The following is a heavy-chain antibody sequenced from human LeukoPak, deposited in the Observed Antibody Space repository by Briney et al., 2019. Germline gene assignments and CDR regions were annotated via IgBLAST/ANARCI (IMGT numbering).Heavy chain of an antibody. J-gene: IGHJ4*02. Sequence: SETLSLTCTVSGHSISSGYYWGWIRQPPGKGLEWIGSIYHSGSTYYNPSLKSRVTISVDTSKNQFSLKLSSVTAADTAVYYCAKVYSGSWYSEANDYWGQGTLVTVSS. D-gene: IGHD6-13*01. CDR1: GHSISSGYY. CDR2: IYHSGST. CDR3: AKVYSGSWYSEANDY. V-gene: IGHV4-38-2*02.